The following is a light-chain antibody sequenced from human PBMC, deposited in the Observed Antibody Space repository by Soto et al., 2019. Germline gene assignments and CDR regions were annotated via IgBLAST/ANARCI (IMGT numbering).Light chain of an antibody. Sequence: EIVLTQSPGTLSLSPGEGATLSCRASQSVRSGSLAWYQQKPGQAPRLRIYGASSRATDIPDRFSGSGSGTDFTLIISRLEPEDFAVYYCHNYADSPHTFGQGTKVEIK. CDR3: HNYADSPHT. J-gene: IGKJ2*01. V-gene: IGKV3-20*01. CDR1: QSVRSGS. CDR2: GAS.